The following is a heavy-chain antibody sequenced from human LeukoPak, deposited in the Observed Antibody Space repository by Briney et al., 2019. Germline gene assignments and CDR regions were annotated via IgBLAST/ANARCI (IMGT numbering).Heavy chain of an antibody. D-gene: IGHD1-26*01. CDR3: AREGVGATDY. Sequence: ASVKVSCKASGYTFTSYYMHWVRQAPGQGLEWMGIINPSGGSTSYAQKFQGRVTTTRDMSTSTVYMELSSLRSEDTAVYYCAREGVGATDYWGQGTLVTVSS. J-gene: IGHJ4*02. CDR1: GYTFTSYY. V-gene: IGHV1-46*01. CDR2: INPSGGST.